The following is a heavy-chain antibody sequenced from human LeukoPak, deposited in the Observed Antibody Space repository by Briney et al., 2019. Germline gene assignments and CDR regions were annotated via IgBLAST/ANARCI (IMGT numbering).Heavy chain of an antibody. D-gene: IGHD1-20*01. V-gene: IGHV3-20*04. CDR3: ARDDSMIIGTSFDY. J-gene: IGHJ4*02. Sequence: PGGSLRLSCAASGFTFDDYGMSWVRQAPGKGLEWVSGINWNGGSTGYADSVKGRFTISRDNAKNSLYLQMNSLRVEDTAVYYCARDDSMIIGTSFDYWGQGTLVTVSS. CDR1: GFTFDDYG. CDR2: INWNGGST.